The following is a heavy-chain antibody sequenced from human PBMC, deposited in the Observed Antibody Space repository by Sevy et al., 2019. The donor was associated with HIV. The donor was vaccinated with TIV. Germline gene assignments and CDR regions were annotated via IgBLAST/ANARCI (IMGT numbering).Heavy chain of an antibody. D-gene: IGHD6-13*01. V-gene: IGHV3-23*01. CDR2: ISGSGGRT. J-gene: IGHJ4*02. Sequence: GGSLRLSCAASGFIFSSYVMSWVRQAPGKGLEWVSTISGSGGRTYYADSVKGRFTISRDNSKNTLDLQMNSLRAEDTAVYYCEAIATSGRDYWGQGTLVTVSS. CDR1: GFIFSSYV. CDR3: EAIATSGRDY.